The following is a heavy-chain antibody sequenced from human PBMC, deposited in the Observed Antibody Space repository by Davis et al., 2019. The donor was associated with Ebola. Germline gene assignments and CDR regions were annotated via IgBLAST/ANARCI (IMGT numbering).Heavy chain of an antibody. Sequence: SVKVSCKASGGTFSSYAISWVRQAPGQGLEWMGGIIPMFGTSKHEQKFQDRVTITADESTSTAYMELSSLRSDDTAVYYCARGRPWLWVATPLRFDYWGQGALVIASS. CDR1: GGTFSSYA. D-gene: IGHD5-12*01. CDR2: IIPMFGTS. CDR3: ARGRPWLWVATPLRFDY. V-gene: IGHV1-69*13. J-gene: IGHJ4*02.